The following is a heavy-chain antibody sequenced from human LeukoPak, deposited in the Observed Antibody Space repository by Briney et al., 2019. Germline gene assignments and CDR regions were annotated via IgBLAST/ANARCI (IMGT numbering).Heavy chain of an antibody. J-gene: IGHJ4*02. CDR1: GYTFTGYY. Sequence: ASVKVSCMASGYTFTGYYMHWVRQAPGQGLEWMGRINPNSGGTNYAQKFQGRVTMTRDTSVSTAYMELSRLRSDDTAVYYCARVEWELPDYWGQGTLVTVSS. CDR2: INPNSGGT. CDR3: ARVEWELPDY. D-gene: IGHD1-26*01. V-gene: IGHV1-2*06.